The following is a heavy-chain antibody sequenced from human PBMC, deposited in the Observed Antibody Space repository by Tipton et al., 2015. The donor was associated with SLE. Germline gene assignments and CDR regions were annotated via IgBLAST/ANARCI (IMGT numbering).Heavy chain of an antibody. CDR2: ICPGDSDT. V-gene: IGHV5-51*01. CDR1: GYSFTSYC. J-gene: IGHJ2*01. D-gene: IGHD6-19*01. Sequence: VQLVQSGAEVKKPGVSLKISCKGSGYSFTSYCIGWVRQMPGKGLEWMGIICPGDSDTGYSPSFQGHVTISADKSISTAYLQWSSLKASDTAMYYCARRDSSGWYEDFDLWGRGTLVTVSS. CDR3: ARRDSSGWYEDFDL.